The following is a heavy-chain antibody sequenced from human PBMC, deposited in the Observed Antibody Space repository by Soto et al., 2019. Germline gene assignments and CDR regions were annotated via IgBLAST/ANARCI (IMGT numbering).Heavy chain of an antibody. J-gene: IGHJ6*03. CDR2: INHSGST. CDR3: ARGRYCSSTSCYYYYMDV. Sequence: PSETLSLTCAVYGGSFSGYYWSWIRQPPGKGLEWIGEINHSGSTNYNPSLKSRVTISVDTSKNHFSLKLSSVTAADTAEYYCARGRYCSSTSCYYYYMDVWGKGTTVTVSS. V-gene: IGHV4-34*01. D-gene: IGHD2-2*01. CDR1: GGSFSGYY.